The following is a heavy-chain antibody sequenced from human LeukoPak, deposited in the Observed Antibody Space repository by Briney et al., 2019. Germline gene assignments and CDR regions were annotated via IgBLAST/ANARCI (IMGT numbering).Heavy chain of an antibody. CDR2: IYYSRST. CDR1: GGSISSGDYY. CDR3: AGDRVVSTNYFDY. J-gene: IGHJ4*02. D-gene: IGHD5/OR15-5a*01. Sequence: SQTLSLTCTVSGGSISSGDYYWRWIRQPPGKGLEWIGYIYYSRSTYYNPSLKSRVTISVDTSKNQFSLKLSSVTAADTAVYYCAGDRVVSTNYFDYWGQGTLVTVSS. V-gene: IGHV4-30-4*08.